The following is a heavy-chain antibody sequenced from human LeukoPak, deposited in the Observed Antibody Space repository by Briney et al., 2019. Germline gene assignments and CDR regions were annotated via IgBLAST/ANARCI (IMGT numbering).Heavy chain of an antibody. J-gene: IGHJ5*02. CDR1: GDSISDSY. CDR2: IYSRGIT. V-gene: IGHV4-59*08. CDR3: ARWPIHLGYCSGDRCHKWFDP. Sequence: PSETLSLTCTVSGDSISDSYWTWIRQPPGKGLEWIGHIYSRGITDSNPSLKSRVTLSIDTSKNQFSLNLTSVTAADTAVYYCARWPIHLGYCSGDRCHKWFDPWGQGVLVAVSS. D-gene: IGHD2-15*01.